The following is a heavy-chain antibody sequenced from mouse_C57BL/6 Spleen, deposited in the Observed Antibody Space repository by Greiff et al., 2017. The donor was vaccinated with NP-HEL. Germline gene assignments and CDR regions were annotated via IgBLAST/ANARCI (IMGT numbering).Heavy chain of an antibody. CDR1: GYTFTDYN. D-gene: IGHD1-1*01. J-gene: IGHJ4*01. CDR3: ARGDYYYGSSLYAMDY. CDR2: INPNNGGT. V-gene: IGHV1-18*01. Sequence: VQLQQSGPELVKPGASVKIPCKASGYTFTDYNMDWVKQSHGKSLEWIGDINPNNGGTIYNQKFKGKATLTVDKSSSTAYMELRSLTSEDTAVYYCARGDYYYGSSLYAMDYWGQGTSVTVSS.